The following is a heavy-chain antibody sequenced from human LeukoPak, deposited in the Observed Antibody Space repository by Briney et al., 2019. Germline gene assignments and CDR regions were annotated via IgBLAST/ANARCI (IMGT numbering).Heavy chain of an antibody. J-gene: IGHJ4*02. CDR1: GGSVSSGSYY. Sequence: SETLSLTCTVSGGSVSSGSYYWSWIRQPPGKGLEWIGYIYYSGSTNYNPSLKSRVTISVDTSKNQFSLKLSSVTPADTAVYYCASFYYGSGSKYYFDYWGQGTLVTVSS. D-gene: IGHD3-10*01. CDR2: IYYSGST. CDR3: ASFYYGSGSKYYFDY. V-gene: IGHV4-61*01.